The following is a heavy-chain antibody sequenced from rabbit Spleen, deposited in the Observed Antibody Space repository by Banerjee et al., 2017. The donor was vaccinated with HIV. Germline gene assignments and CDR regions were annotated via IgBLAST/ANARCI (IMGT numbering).Heavy chain of an antibody. V-gene: IGHV1S45*01. CDR3: ARDSGSSFSSYGMDL. Sequence: QAQLEESGGGLVKPEGSLTLTCKASGFFFSARDEMWLVRQAPGKGLEWIACISAGSSGDTYYANWAKGRFTISKTSSTTVTLQMTSLTVADTATYFCARDSGSSFSSYGMDLWGQGTLVTVS. J-gene: IGHJ6*01. D-gene: IGHD8-1*01. CDR1: GFFFSARDE. CDR2: ISAGSSGDT.